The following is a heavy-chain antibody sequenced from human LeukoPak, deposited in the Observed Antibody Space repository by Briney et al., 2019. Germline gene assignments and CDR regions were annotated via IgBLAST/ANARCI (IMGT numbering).Heavy chain of an antibody. D-gene: IGHD3-9*01. V-gene: IGHV4-34*01. Sequence: PSETLSLTCAVYGGSFSGYYWSWIRQPPGKGLEWIGEINHSGSTNYNPSLKSRVTISVDTSKNQFSLKLSSVTAADTAVYYCARDVSRYFAIDYWGQGTLVTVSS. CDR3: ARDVSRYFAIDY. CDR2: INHSGST. J-gene: IGHJ4*02. CDR1: GGSFSGYY.